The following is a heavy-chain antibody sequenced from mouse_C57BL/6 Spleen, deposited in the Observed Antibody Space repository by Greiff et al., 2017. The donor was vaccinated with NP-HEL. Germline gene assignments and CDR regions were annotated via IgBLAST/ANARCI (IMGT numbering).Heavy chain of an antibody. Sequence: VQLQQSGAELVRPGASVKLSCKASGYTFTDYYINWVKQRPGQGLEWIARIYPGSGNTYYNEKFKGKATLTAEKSSSTAYMQLSSLTSEDSAVYFCARFDWDEAYWGQGTLVTVSA. V-gene: IGHV1-76*01. D-gene: IGHD4-1*01. CDR2: IYPGSGNT. J-gene: IGHJ3*01. CDR3: ARFDWDEAY. CDR1: GYTFTDYY.